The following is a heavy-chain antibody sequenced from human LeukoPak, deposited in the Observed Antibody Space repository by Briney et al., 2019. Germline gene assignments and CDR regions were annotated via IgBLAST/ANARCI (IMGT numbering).Heavy chain of an antibody. J-gene: IGHJ5*02. V-gene: IGHV3-74*01. CDR2: INSDGSST. D-gene: IGHD3-22*01. Sequence: PGGSLRLSCAASGFTFSSYWMHWVRQAPGKGLVWVSRINSDGSSTSYADSVKGRFTISRDNAKNTLYLQMNSLRAEDTAVYYCARVGSGYYYGTGYNWFDPWDQGTLVTVSS. CDR1: GFTFSSYW. CDR3: ARVGSGYYYGTGYNWFDP.